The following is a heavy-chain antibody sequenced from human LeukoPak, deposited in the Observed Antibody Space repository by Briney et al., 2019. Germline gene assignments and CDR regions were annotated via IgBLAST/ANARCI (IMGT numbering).Heavy chain of an antibody. J-gene: IGHJ4*02. CDR3: ARVRTAMELYYFDY. V-gene: IGHV4-4*07. Sequence: SETLSLTCTVSGVSITNYYWAWIRQPAGKGLEWIGRMYISGSTNYNPSLKSRVTISVDTSKNQFSLKLSSVTAADTAVYYCARVRTAMELYYFDYWGQGTLVTVSS. CDR2: MYISGST. CDR1: GVSITNYY. D-gene: IGHD5-18*01.